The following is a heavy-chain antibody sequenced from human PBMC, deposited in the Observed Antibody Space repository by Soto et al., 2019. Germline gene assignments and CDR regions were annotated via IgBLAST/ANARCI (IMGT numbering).Heavy chain of an antibody. D-gene: IGHD5-18*01. J-gene: IGHJ6*02. V-gene: IGHV1-69*12. CDR2: IIPIFGTA. CDR1: GGTFSTYA. CDR3: ASHNYGTANYSNYGMDV. Sequence: QVQLVQSGAEVKKPGSSVKVSCKASGGTFSTYAISWVRQAPGQGLEWMGGIIPIFGTADYAQKFQGRVTITADESTSTAYMELSRLRSEDTAVYYCASHNYGTANYSNYGMDVWGQGTTVTVSS.